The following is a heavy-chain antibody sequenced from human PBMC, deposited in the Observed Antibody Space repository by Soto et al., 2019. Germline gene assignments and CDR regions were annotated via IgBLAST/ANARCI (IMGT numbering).Heavy chain of an antibody. CDR1: GIIFSNAW. V-gene: IGHV3-15*07. D-gene: IGHD3-10*01. CDR2: IKSNVNGGTS. J-gene: IGHJ2*01. CDR3: SRYEYGPFEL. Sequence: EVQLVESGGGLVKPGGSLRLSCEVSGIIFSNAWMNWVRQVPGKGLEWVGRIKSNVNGGTSDYAAPVKDRFTISRDDSKNTLYLEMDSLKTEDTAVYYCSRYEYGPFELWGRCTRVTVSS.